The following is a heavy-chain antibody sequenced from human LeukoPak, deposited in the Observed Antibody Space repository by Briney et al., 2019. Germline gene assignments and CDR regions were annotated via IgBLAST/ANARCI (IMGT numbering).Heavy chain of an antibody. CDR3: ARASYDSSRSYYYYVDV. CDR2: IYYTGTT. V-gene: IGHV4-31*03. Sequence: SETLSLTCTVSGDSISISAYYWSWIRQDPGKGLEWIGYIYYTGTTYYNPSLKGRLVISRDTSRNQFSLQLSSVTAADTAMYYCARASYDSSRSYYYYVDVWGKGTTVTVSS. D-gene: IGHD3-22*01. J-gene: IGHJ6*03. CDR1: GDSISISAYY.